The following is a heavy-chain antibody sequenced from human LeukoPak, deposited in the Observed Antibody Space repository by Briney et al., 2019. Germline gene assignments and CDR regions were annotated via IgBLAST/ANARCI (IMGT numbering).Heavy chain of an antibody. Sequence: PGGSLRLSCAASGFTFRSYAMSWVRQAPGKGLEWVSDISGNGGRTYYADSVKGRFTISRDNSKNTLYLQMNSLRAEDTAVYYCAKVRDLDTVLGRFDNWGQGTLVTVSS. D-gene: IGHD5-18*01. J-gene: IGHJ5*02. CDR1: GFTFRSYA. V-gene: IGHV3-23*01. CDR3: AKVRDLDTVLGRFDN. CDR2: ISGNGGRT.